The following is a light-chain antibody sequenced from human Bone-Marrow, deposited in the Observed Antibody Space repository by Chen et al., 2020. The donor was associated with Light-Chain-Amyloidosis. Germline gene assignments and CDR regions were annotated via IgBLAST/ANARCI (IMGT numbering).Light chain of an antibody. CDR3: AAWDDDLNGWV. J-gene: IGLJ3*02. Sequence: QSVLTQPPSASETPGQRVSISCSGGSSNIGTNTVHWYRQLPGTAPKLLIYTDDQRPSGVPDRLSGSKSGTSASLTISGLQSDDEADYYCAAWDDDLNGWVFGGGTKLTVL. CDR1: SSNIGTNT. CDR2: TDD. V-gene: IGLV1-44*01.